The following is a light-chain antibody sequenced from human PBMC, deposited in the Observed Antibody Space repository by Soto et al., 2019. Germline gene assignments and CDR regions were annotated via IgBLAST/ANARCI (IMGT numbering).Light chain of an antibody. Sequence: EIMMTQSPATLSVSPGERATLSCRASQTVARHLAWYQQKPGQAPRLLIHGASTRATGVSARFSRSGSGTEFTLTISSLQSEDFAVYYCQQYHNWPPQYTFGQGTKLQIK. V-gene: IGKV3-15*01. CDR2: GAS. CDR1: QTVARH. J-gene: IGKJ2*01. CDR3: QQYHNWPPQYT.